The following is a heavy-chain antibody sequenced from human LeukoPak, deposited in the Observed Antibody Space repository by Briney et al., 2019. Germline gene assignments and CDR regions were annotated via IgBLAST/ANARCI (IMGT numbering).Heavy chain of an antibody. J-gene: IGHJ5*02. CDR1: GGTFSSYT. CDR2: IIPILGIA. Sequence: SVKVSCKASGGTFSSYTIGWVRQAPGQGLEWMGRIIPILGIANYAQKFQGRVTITADKSTSTAHMELSSLRSEDTAVYYCARVVALQLQPPGWFDPWGQGTLVTVSS. CDR3: ARVVALQLQPPGWFDP. D-gene: IGHD2-2*01. V-gene: IGHV1-69*02.